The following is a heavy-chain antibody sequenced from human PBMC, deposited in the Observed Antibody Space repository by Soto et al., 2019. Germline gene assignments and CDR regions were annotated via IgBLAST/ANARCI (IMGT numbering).Heavy chain of an antibody. CDR3: AKAGMRYCSSTSCHSYYYMDV. CDR2: ISGSGGST. D-gene: IGHD2-2*01. Sequence: PGGSLRLSCAASGFTFSSYAMIWVRQAPGKGLEWVSAISGSGGSTYYADSVKGRFTISRDNSKNTLYLQMNSLRAEDTAVYYCAKAGMRYCSSTSCHSYYYMDVWGKGTTVTVSS. CDR1: GFTFSSYA. V-gene: IGHV3-23*01. J-gene: IGHJ6*03.